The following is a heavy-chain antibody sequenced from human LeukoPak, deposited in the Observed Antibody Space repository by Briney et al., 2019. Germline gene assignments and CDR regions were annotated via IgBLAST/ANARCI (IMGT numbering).Heavy chain of an antibody. CDR3: TRSDHYYGSGSPPNWFDP. J-gene: IGHJ5*02. CDR2: ISVYNGNT. CDR1: GYYFSNYG. D-gene: IGHD3-10*01. V-gene: IGHV1-18*01. Sequence: ASVKVSCXASGYYFSNYGISWVRQAPGQGPEWMGWISVYNGNTKYAQKFQGRVTMTTDTSTSTAYMELRSLRSDDTAVYYCTRSDHYYGSGSPPNWFDPWGQGTLVTVSS.